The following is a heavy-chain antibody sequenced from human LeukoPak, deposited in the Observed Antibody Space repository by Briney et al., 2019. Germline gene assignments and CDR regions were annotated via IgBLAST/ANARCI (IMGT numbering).Heavy chain of an antibody. J-gene: IGHJ4*02. D-gene: IGHD2-21*02. CDR2: ISTSSSYI. V-gene: IGHV3-21*01. Sequence: GGSLRLSCAASGFTFSSYSMNSVRQAPGKGLEWVSSISTSSSYIYYADSVKGRFTISRDNAKNSVYLHMDSLRAEDTAVYYCARAANLGWGIVVVTAIYDYWGQGTLVTVSS. CDR1: GFTFSSYS. CDR3: ARAANLGWGIVVVTAIYDY.